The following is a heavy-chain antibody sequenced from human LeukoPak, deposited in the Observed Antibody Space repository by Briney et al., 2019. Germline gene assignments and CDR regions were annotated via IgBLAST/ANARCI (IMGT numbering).Heavy chain of an antibody. J-gene: IGHJ6*02. CDR1: GFTFRTYG. D-gene: IGHD3-10*01. V-gene: IGHV3-30*02. Sequence: GGSLRLSREASGFTFRTYGINWVRQAPGKGLEWVAFIRFDGKNKYYAESVKGRFTISRDDSKNTVYLQMNSLRVEDTAVFYCARALFAGAFYGMDVWGQGTTVTVSS. CDR2: IRFDGKNK. CDR3: ARALFAGAFYGMDV.